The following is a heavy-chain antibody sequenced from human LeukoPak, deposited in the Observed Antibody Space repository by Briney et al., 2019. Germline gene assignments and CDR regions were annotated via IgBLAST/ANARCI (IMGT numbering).Heavy chain of an antibody. CDR2: IKPDGSQK. V-gene: IGHV3-7*01. J-gene: IGHJ4*02. Sequence: GGSLRLSCAATGFTFSSYWMNWVRQAPGKGLEWVANIKPDGSQKYYLDSVKGRFTISRDNAKNSLYLQMNSLRVEDTAVYYCARECGFGDHLFDLWGQGTLVTVSS. D-gene: IGHD3-10*01. CDR1: GFTFSSYW. CDR3: ARECGFGDHLFDL.